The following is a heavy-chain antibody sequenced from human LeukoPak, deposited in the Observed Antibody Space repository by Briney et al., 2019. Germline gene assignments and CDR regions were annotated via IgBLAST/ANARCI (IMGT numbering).Heavy chain of an antibody. CDR1: GGTFSSYA. CDR3: ARLPRRNSIKAFDI. D-gene: IGHD2-21*01. CDR2: IIPIFGTA. Sequence: SVTVSFKASGGTFSSYAISWVRQAPGQGREWMGGIIPIFGTANYAQKFQGRVTITADESTSTAYMELSSLRSEDTAVYYCARLPRRNSIKAFDIWGQGTMVTVSS. V-gene: IGHV1-69*13. J-gene: IGHJ3*02.